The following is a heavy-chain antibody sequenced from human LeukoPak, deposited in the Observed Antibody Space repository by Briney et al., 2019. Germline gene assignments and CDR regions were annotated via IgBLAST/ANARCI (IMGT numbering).Heavy chain of an antibody. CDR2: IYYSGST. J-gene: IGHJ4*02. CDR3: ARDGYDILTGYPIY. D-gene: IGHD3-9*01. CDR1: GGSISSYY. V-gene: IGHV4-59*12. Sequence: SETLSLTCTVSGGSISSYYWSWIRQPPGKGLEWIGYIYYSGSTNYNPTLKSRVTISVDTSKNQFSLKLSSVTAADTAVYYCARDGYDILTGYPIYWGQGTLVTVSS.